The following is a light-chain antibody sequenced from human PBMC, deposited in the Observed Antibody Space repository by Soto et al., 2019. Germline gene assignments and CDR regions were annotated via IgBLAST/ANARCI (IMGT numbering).Light chain of an antibody. CDR1: QAISSR. Sequence: DIQMTQSPSTLSASVGDSVTITCRASQAISSRLAWYQQKPGKAPKLLIYKTSTLEGGVTSRFSCSVSCTEFTLTISSLQPDDLAIYYCQHYDTYSPFGGGTKVEIK. CDR3: QHYDTYSP. V-gene: IGKV1-5*03. J-gene: IGKJ4*02. CDR2: KTS.